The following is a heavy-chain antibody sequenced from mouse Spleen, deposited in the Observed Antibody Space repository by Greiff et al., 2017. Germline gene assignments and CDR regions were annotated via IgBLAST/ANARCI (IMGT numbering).Heavy chain of an antibody. CDR1: GYSITSGYD. CDR2: ISYSGST. Sequence: EVQLQESGPGMVKPSQSLSLTCTVTGYSITSGYDWHWIRHFPGNKLEWMGYISYSGSTNYNPSLKSRISITHDTSKNHFFLKLNSVTTEDTATYYCARGGEKSFAYWGQGTLVTVSA. J-gene: IGHJ3*01. V-gene: IGHV3-1*01. CDR3: ARGGEKSFAY.